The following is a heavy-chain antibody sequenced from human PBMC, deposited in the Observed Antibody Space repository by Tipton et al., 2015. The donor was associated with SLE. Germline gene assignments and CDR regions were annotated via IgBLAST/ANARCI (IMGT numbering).Heavy chain of an antibody. J-gene: IGHJ4*02. CDR3: TTTQRYNWNFFDY. CDR1: GDSISSGFYY. Sequence: TLSLTCTVSGDSISSGFYYWSWIRQSAGKELEWIGRVSTSGTTHNNPSLKTRVTISLDKSKNQFTLKLSSVTAADTAVYYCTTTQRYNWNFFDYWGQGALVTVSS. V-gene: IGHV4-61*02. CDR2: VSTSGTT. D-gene: IGHD1-7*01.